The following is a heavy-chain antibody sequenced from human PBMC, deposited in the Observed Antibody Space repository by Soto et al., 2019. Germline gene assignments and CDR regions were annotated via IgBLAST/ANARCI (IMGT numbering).Heavy chain of an antibody. J-gene: IGHJ6*02. D-gene: IGHD2-2*01. V-gene: IGHV1-2*04. Sequence: ASVKVSCKASGYTFTGYYMHWVRQAPGQGLEWMGWINPNSGGTNYAQKFQGWVTMTRDTSISTAYMELSRLRSDDAAVYYCARSDIVVVPAAIAYYYYGMDVWGQGTTVTVSS. CDR3: ARSDIVVVPAAIAYYYYGMDV. CDR2: INPNSGGT. CDR1: GYTFTGYY.